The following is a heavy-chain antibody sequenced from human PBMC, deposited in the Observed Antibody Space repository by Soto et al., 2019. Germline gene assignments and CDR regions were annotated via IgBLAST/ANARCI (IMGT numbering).Heavy chain of an antibody. J-gene: IGHJ4*02. Sequence: ELQLLESGGGLVQPGGSLRLSCAASGFTLNNYGMSWVRQAPGKGLEWVSAISPNGQGIYYADSVKGRFIISKDNSKNTVFLHMDSLTADDTAVYYCAKDRGYPRDYFHYWGQGTLVTVSS. V-gene: IGHV3-23*01. D-gene: IGHD6-13*01. CDR1: GFTLNNYG. CDR3: AKDRGYPRDYFHY. CDR2: ISPNGQGI.